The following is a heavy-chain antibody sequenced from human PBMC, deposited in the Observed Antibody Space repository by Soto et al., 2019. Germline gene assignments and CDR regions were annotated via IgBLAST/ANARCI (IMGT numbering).Heavy chain of an antibody. CDR3: ARASDAYYFDY. CDR2: IWYDGSNK. CDR1: GFTFGDYT. V-gene: IGHV3-33*08. Sequence: GGSLRLSCTASGFTFGDYTMNWVRQAPGKGLESVAVIWYDGSNKYYADSVKGRFTISRDNSKNTLYLQMNSLRAEDTAVYYCARASDAYYFDYWGQGTLVTVSS. J-gene: IGHJ4*02.